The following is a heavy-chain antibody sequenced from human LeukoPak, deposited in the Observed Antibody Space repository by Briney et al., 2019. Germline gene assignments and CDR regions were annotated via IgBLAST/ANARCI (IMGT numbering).Heavy chain of an antibody. CDR1: GGSISSYY. J-gene: IGHJ4*02. CDR2: IYYSGST. V-gene: IGHV4-59*01. CDR3: ARARWGSSGSDY. Sequence: SETLSLTCTVSGGSISSYYWSWIRQPPGKGLEWIGYIYYSGSTNYNPSLKSRVTISVDTSKNQFPLKLSSVTAADTAVYYCARARWGSSGSDYWGQGTLVTVSS. D-gene: IGHD6-6*01.